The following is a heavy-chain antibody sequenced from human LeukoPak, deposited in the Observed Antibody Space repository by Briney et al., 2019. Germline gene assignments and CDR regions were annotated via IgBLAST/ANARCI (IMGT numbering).Heavy chain of an antibody. V-gene: IGHV4-39*02. CDR1: GGSISGSSYY. Sequence: SETLSLTCTVSGGSISGSSYYWGWIRQPPGKGLEWIGSIYYSGSTYYNPSLKSRVTISVDTSKNQFSLKLNSVTATDTAVYYCARVIKYYYDSSGYYPDYWGQGTLVTVSS. D-gene: IGHD3-22*01. J-gene: IGHJ4*02. CDR3: ARVIKYYYDSSGYYPDY. CDR2: IYYSGST.